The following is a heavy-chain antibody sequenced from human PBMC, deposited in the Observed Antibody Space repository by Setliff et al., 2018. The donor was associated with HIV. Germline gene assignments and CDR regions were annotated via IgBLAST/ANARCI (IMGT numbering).Heavy chain of an antibody. CDR1: GGAFNTSSSY. CDR2: IFYSGSA. Sequence: SETLSLTCSVSGGAFNTSSSYWGWIRQPPGKGLEYIGGIFYSGSAYYNPSLKSRVTISVDTSKNQLSLKLSSVTAADTAVYYCARLKLSGVIDYWGQGTLVTVSS. D-gene: IGHD2-8*01. V-gene: IGHV4-39*01. CDR3: ARLKLSGVIDY. J-gene: IGHJ4*02.